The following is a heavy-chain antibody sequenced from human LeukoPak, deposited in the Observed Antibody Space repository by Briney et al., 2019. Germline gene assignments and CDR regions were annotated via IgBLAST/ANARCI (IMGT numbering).Heavy chain of an antibody. CDR3: ARDNYDILTGRNFDP. D-gene: IGHD3-9*01. CDR2: IYTSGST. J-gene: IGHJ5*02. V-gene: IGHV4-4*07. Sequence: SETLSLTCTVSGGSISSFYWSWIRQPVGKGLEWIGRIYTSGSTNYNPSLKSRVTMSVDTSKNQFSLKLSSVTAADTAVYYCARDNYDILTGRNFDPWGQGTLVTVSS. CDR1: GGSISSFY.